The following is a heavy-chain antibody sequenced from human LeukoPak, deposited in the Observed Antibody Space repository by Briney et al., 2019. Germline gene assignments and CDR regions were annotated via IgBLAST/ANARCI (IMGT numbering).Heavy chain of an antibody. D-gene: IGHD6-19*01. CDR2: FDPEDGET. CDR3: ATGYSSGWTWYNWFDP. Sequence: ASVKVSCEVSGYTLTELSMHWVRQAPGKGLEWMGGFDPEDGETIYAQKFQGRVTMTEDTSTDTAYMELSSLRSEDTAVYYCATGYSSGWTWYNWFDPWGQGTLVTVSS. V-gene: IGHV1-24*01. J-gene: IGHJ5*02. CDR1: GYTLTELS.